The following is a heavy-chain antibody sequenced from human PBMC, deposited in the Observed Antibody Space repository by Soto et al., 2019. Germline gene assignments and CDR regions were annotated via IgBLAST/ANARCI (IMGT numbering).Heavy chain of an antibody. J-gene: IGHJ4*01. D-gene: IGHD6-13*01. Sequence: LQLQASGPGLVKPSATLYLTFTVSGGSISNRSYYLGWTRQPPGKGMEWIGSIYYSGSTSYNPSLNSRVTISVNTAKTQFTLKLSSMTAADTAVYYCGGQQLRPGLFDYWGHGTLVTDSS. V-gene: IGHV4-39*01. CDR3: GGQQLRPGLFDY. CDR1: GGSISNRSYY. CDR2: IYYSGST.